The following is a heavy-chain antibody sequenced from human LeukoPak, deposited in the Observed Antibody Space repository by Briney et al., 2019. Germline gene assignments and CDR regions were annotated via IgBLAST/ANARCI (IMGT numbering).Heavy chain of an antibody. CDR2: ISAYNGNT. J-gene: IGHJ2*01. Sequence: ASVKVSCKASGYTFTSYGISWVRQAPGQGLEWMGWISAYNGNTNYAQKLQGRVTMTTDTSTSTAYMELRSLRSDDTAVYYCARGVLSQGVADYYDSSGYLYWYFDLWGRGTLVTVSS. D-gene: IGHD3-22*01. V-gene: IGHV1-18*01. CDR3: ARGVLSQGVADYYDSSGYLYWYFDL. CDR1: GYTFTSYG.